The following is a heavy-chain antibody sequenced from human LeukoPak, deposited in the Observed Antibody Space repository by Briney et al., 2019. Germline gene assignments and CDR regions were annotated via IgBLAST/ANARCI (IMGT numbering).Heavy chain of an antibody. Sequence: SETLSLTCTVSGGSISSGDYHWTWIRQPPGKGLEWIGCIYYSGSTYYNPSLKSRLTISVDTSKNQSSLTLSSVTAADTAVYYCSRDVQTSGDAFDIWGQGTMVTVSS. CDR2: IYYSGST. V-gene: IGHV4-30-4*01. J-gene: IGHJ3*02. CDR1: GGSISSGDYH. D-gene: IGHD4-11*01. CDR3: SRDVQTSGDAFDI.